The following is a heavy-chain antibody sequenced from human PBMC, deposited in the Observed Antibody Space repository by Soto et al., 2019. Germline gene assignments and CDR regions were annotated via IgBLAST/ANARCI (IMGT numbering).Heavy chain of an antibody. J-gene: IGHJ6*02. Sequence: ASVKVSCKASGYTFTGYYMHWVRQAPGQGLEWMGWINPNSGGTNYAQKFQRRVTMTRDTSISTAYMELSRLRSDDTAVYYCARSYYYYYGMDVWGQGTTVTVSS. V-gene: IGHV1-2*02. CDR2: INPNSGGT. CDR1: GYTFTGYY. CDR3: ARSYYYYYGMDV.